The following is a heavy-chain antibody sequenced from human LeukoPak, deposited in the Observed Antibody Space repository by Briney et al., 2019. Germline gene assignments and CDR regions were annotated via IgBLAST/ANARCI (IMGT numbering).Heavy chain of an antibody. J-gene: IGHJ4*02. CDR3: ARDRWRSGVYEGDFDY. CDR2: IDATGNII. CDR1: GFRFSNYE. V-gene: IGHV3-48*03. D-gene: IGHD5/OR15-5a*01. Sequence: PGGSLRLSCAASGFRFSNYEMNWVRQAPGKGLEWLSYIDATGNIIYYADSVKGRFTISGDNAKNSLYLQMSSLRVEDTAVYYCARDRWRSGVYEGDFDYWGQGTLVTVSS.